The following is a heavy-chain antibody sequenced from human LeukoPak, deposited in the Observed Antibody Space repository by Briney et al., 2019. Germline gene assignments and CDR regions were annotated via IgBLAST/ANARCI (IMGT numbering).Heavy chain of an antibody. CDR3: ARTNYYFYYMDV. CDR2: IYYSGST. J-gene: IGHJ6*03. D-gene: IGHD2-8*01. Sequence: SETLSLTCTVSGGSINGNDYYWGWIRQPPGKGLEWIGSIYYSGSTYYNPSLKSRVTISVDTSENQFFLRLSSVTAADTAMYYCARTNYYFYYMDVWGRGTTVTVSS. V-gene: IGHV4-39*01. CDR1: GGSINGNDYY.